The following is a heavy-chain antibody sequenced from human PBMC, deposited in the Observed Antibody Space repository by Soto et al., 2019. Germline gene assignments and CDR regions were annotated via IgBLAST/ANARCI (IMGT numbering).Heavy chain of an antibody. CDR1: SGSIDTTNW. Sequence: SETLSLTCAVSSGSIDTTNWWSWVRQPPGKGLEWIGEIFHSGNTYYNPSLASRVTISVDTSKNQFSLNLRSVTAADTAVYYCAREVNYDFWSGPIDYWGQGTLVTVS. CDR3: AREVNYDFWSGPIDY. V-gene: IGHV4-4*02. CDR2: IFHSGNT. D-gene: IGHD3-3*01. J-gene: IGHJ4*02.